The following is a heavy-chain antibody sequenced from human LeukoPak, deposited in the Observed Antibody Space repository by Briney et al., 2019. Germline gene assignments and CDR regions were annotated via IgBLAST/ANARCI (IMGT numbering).Heavy chain of an antibody. CDR2: IRSDGSDT. CDR1: GFTFSGFSFSNYP. J-gene: IGHJ4*02. CDR3: ARDWFHAIDY. V-gene: IGHV3-74*01. D-gene: IGHD2/OR15-2a*01. Sequence: GGSLRLSCLASGFTFSGFSFSNYPMYWVRQAPGEGLVWVSRIRSDGSDTRYAESVKGRFTISRDNAKNTLYLQMNSLRAEDTAVYYCARDWFHAIDYWGQGTLVTVSS.